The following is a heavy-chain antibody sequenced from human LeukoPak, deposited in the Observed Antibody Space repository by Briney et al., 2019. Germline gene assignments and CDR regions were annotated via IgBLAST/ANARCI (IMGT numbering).Heavy chain of an antibody. D-gene: IGHD3-22*01. CDR3: ARFGRGTMIVDVIQSAFDI. J-gene: IGHJ3*02. CDR2: IKQDGSEK. Sequence: GGSLRLSCVASGFTFSSYWMSWVRQAPGKGLEWVANIKQDGSEKYYVDSVKGRFTISRDNAKNSLYLQVNSLRAEDTAVYYCARFGRGTMIVDVIQSAFDIWGQGTIVTVSS. CDR1: GFTFSSYW. V-gene: IGHV3-7*01.